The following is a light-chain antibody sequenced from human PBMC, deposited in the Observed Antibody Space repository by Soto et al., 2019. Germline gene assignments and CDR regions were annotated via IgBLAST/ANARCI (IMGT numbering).Light chain of an antibody. CDR1: SSNIGGHP. CDR2: NNN. J-gene: IGLJ2*01. V-gene: IGLV1-44*01. CDR3: AAWDASLSVIL. Sequence: QSVLTQPPSASATPGQRVTISCSGSSSNIGGHPVNWYQQLPGTAPKLLIYNNNQRPSGVPDRFSGSKSGTSASLAISGLQSEDESDYYCAAWDASLSVILFGGGTKLTVL.